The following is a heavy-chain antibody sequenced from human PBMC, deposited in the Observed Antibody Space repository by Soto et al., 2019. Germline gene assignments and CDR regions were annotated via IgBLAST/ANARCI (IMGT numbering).Heavy chain of an antibody. CDR2: ISGSGSAT. J-gene: IGHJ4*02. CDR3: AIFLVGTGGSSVWPWYFDY. Sequence: EVQLLESGGGLVQPGGSLRLSCAASGFTFNNYAMSWVRQAPGKGLEWVSAISGSGSATYSADSVRGRFAISRDNSKNTLYLQMNSLRAEDTAVYYCAIFLVGTGGSSVWPWYFDYWGQGTLVTVSS. V-gene: IGHV3-23*01. CDR1: GFTFNNYA. D-gene: IGHD6-25*01.